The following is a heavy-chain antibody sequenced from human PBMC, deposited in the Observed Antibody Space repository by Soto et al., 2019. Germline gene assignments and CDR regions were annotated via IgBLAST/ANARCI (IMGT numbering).Heavy chain of an antibody. V-gene: IGHV3-23*01. CDR1: GFSFVNYA. CDR2: LSGSGTST. J-gene: IGHJ6*02. CDR3: GREGQQLAQDQFFQFNGVDV. Sequence: EVQLLESGGGLVQPGGSLRLSCAASGFSFVNYAMNWVRQAPGKGLEWVSGLSGSGTSTYYADSVKGRFTISRDNSRDTLYLQMNSLTADDTAVYYCGREGQQLAQDQFFQFNGVDVWGQGTSVTVSS. D-gene: IGHD6-13*01.